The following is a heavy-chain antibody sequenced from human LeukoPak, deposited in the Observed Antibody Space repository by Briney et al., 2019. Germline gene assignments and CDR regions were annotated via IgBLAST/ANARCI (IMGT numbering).Heavy chain of an antibody. J-gene: IGHJ4*02. CDR1: GYTFTSYY. D-gene: IGHD6-13*01. Sequence: GASVKVSCKASGYTFTSYYMHWVRQAPGQGLEWMGIINPSGGSTSYAQKFQGRVTMTRDMSTSTVSMELSSLRSEDTAVYYCSTQAAAQFDYWGQGTLVTLS. CDR2: INPSGGST. V-gene: IGHV1-46*01. CDR3: STQAAAQFDY.